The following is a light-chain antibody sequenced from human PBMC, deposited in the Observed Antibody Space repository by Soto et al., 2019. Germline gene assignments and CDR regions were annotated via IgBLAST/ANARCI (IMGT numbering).Light chain of an antibody. Sequence: IVLTQSPGTLSLSPGERASLSCRASQSVSSSYLAWYQQKPGQAPRLLIYGASSRATGIPDRFSGSGSGTAFTLTISRLEPEDFAVYYCQQYGSSLYTFGQGTKLEIK. CDR3: QQYGSSLYT. CDR1: QSVSSSY. J-gene: IGKJ2*01. CDR2: GAS. V-gene: IGKV3-20*01.